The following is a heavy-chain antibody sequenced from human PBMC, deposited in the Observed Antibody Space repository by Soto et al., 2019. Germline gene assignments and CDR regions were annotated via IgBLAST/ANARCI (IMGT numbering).Heavy chain of an antibody. CDR2: INPLLGST. D-gene: IGHD3-10*01. CDR1: GGIFNSYG. V-gene: IGHV1-69*11. CDR3: AKIRGGVYST. J-gene: IGHJ5*02. Sequence: QVHLVQSGAEVKKPGSSVKVSCNPSGGIFNSYGISWVRQGPGQGLQWMGGINPLLGSTNYAEKFRARLAISVDDSRTTVYMELNNLRPEDTATYFCAKIRGGVYSTWGQGTLVTVSS.